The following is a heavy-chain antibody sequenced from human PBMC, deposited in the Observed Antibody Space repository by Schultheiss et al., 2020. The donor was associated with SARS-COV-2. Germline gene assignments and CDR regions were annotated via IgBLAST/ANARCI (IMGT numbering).Heavy chain of an antibody. CDR3: AREEAARHYYYYGMDV. CDR2: ISGSGGST. Sequence: GESLKISCAASGFTFSSYAMSWVRQAPGKGLEWVSAISGSGGSTYYADSVKGRFTISRDNSKNTLYLQMNSLRAEDTAVYYCAREEAARHYYYYGMDVWGQGTTVTVSS. D-gene: IGHD6-6*01. CDR1: GFTFSSYA. J-gene: IGHJ6*02. V-gene: IGHV3-23*01.